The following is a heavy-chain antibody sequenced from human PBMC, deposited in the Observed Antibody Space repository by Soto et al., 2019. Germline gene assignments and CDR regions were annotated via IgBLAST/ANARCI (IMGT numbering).Heavy chain of an antibody. Sequence: EVQLVESGGGLVQPAGSLRLSCLASEFTFNTYRMNWVRQAPGRRLEWVADIKVDGSEKKYVDSVKGRFTISRDNAKNCLFLKMSSLRGEDTAVYFCGRDWGTTGRGSAVDYYYDYGIDVWGQGTTVTVSS. CDR3: GRDWGTTGRGSAVDYYYDYGIDV. V-gene: IGHV3-7*05. D-gene: IGHD6-19*01. CDR1: EFTFNTYR. J-gene: IGHJ6*02. CDR2: IKVDGSEK.